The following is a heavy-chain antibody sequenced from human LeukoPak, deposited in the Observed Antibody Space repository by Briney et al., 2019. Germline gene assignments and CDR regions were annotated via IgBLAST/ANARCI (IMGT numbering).Heavy chain of an antibody. D-gene: IGHD3-9*01. J-gene: IGHJ4*02. CDR1: GGSISSYY. Sequence: SETLSLTCTVSGGSISSYYWSWIRQPPGKGLEWIGYIYYSGSTNYNPSLKSRVTISVDTSKNQFSLKLSSVTAADTAVYYCARGYYDFLTGFHITYFDSWGQGTLVTVSS. V-gene: IGHV4-59*01. CDR3: ARGYYDFLTGFHITYFDS. CDR2: IYYSGST.